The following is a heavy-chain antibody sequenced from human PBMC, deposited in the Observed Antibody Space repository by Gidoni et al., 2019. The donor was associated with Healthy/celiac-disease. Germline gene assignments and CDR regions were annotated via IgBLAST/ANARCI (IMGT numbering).Heavy chain of an antibody. CDR2: T. V-gene: IGHV4-59*08. D-gene: IGHD1-20*01. CDR3: ARHGITGTTLDY. Sequence: TNYNPSLQSRVTISVDTSKNQFSLKLSSVTAADTAVYYCARHGITGTTLDYWGQGTLVTVSS. J-gene: IGHJ4*02.